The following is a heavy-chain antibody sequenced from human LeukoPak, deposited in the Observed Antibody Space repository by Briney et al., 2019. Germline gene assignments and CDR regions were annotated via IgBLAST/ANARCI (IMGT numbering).Heavy chain of an antibody. CDR2: VYYGGST. CDR3: ASLGYYVFDY. D-gene: IGHD3-22*01. Sequence: SETLSLTCTVSGGSISSYYWSWIRQPPGKGLEWIGYVYYGGSTNYNPSLKSRVTISVDTSKNQFSLKLSSVTAADTAVYYCASLGYYVFDYWGQGTLVTVSS. V-gene: IGHV4-59*01. CDR1: GGSISSYY. J-gene: IGHJ4*02.